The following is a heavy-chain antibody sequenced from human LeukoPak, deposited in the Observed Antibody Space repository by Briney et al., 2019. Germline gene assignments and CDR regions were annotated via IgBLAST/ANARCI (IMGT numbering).Heavy chain of an antibody. D-gene: IGHD3-22*01. Sequence: GGSLRLSCAASGFTFSSYAMSWVRQAPGKGLEWVSAISGSGGSTYYADSVKGRFTISRDNSKNTLYLQMNSLRAEDTAVYYYAKDPEIVVVITGWFDPWGQGTLVTVSS. V-gene: IGHV3-23*01. J-gene: IGHJ5*02. CDR3: AKDPEIVVVITGWFDP. CDR2: ISGSGGST. CDR1: GFTFSSYA.